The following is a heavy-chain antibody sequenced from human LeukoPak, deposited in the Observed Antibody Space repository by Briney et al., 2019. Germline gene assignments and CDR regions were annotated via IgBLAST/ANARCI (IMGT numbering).Heavy chain of an antibody. V-gene: IGHV1-2*02. CDR3: AREKQQLTYYYYMDV. CDR1: GYTFTDYY. CDR2: INPNSGGT. Sequence: ASVKVSCKASGYTFTDYYMHWVRQAPAQGLEWIGWINPNSGGTNYAQKFQGRVTMTRDTSISTAYMELSRLRSDDTAVYYCAREKQQLTYYYYMDVWGKGTTVTVSS. J-gene: IGHJ6*03. D-gene: IGHD6-13*01.